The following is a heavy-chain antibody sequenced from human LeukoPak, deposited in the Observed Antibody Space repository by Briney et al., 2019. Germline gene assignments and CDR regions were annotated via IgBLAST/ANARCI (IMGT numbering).Heavy chain of an antibody. CDR2: ISYDGSNK. D-gene: IGHD3-22*01. J-gene: IGHJ4*02. Sequence: GGSLRLSCAASGFTFSSYAMHWVRQAPGKGLEWVAVISYDGSNKYYADSVKGRFTISRDNSKNTLYLQMNSLRAVDTAVYYCAREAQWLLRTFDYWGQGTLVTVSS. V-gene: IGHV3-30-3*01. CDR3: AREAQWLLRTFDY. CDR1: GFTFSSYA.